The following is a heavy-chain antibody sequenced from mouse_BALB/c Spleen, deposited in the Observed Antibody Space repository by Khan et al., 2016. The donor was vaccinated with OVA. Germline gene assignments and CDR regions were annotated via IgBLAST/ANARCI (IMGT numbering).Heavy chain of an antibody. Sequence: QVRLQQSGPELVKPGASLKVSCKASGYTFTDYIIGWVKQSTRQGLEWIGDIFPGSDTPYYNEKFKDKATLTVDKSANTAYMQLSSLTSQDSAVYFCASGWYSGFAYCGQATLVTVSA. CDR1: GYTFTDYI. V-gene: IGHV1-77*01. J-gene: IGHJ3*01. D-gene: IGHD1-1*02. CDR2: IFPGSDTP. CDR3: ASGWYSGFAY.